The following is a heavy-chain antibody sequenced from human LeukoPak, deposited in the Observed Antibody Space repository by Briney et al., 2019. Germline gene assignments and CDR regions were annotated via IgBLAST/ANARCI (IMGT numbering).Heavy chain of an antibody. CDR3: ARGLYYDSSGYLDDAFDI. CDR1: GYTLTSYY. Sequence: ASVKVSCKASGYTLTSYYMHWVRQAPGQGLEWMGIINPSGGSTSYAQKLQGRVTMTRDTSTSTVYMELSSLRSEDTAVYYCARGLYYDSSGYLDDAFDIWGQGTMVTVSS. CDR2: INPSGGST. D-gene: IGHD3-22*01. J-gene: IGHJ3*02. V-gene: IGHV1-46*03.